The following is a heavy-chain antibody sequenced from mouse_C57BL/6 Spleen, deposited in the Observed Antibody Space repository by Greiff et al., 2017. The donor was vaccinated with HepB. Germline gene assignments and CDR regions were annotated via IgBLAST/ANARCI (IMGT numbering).Heavy chain of an antibody. CDR2: IWSGGST. J-gene: IGHJ4*01. V-gene: IGHV2-2*01. D-gene: IGHD1-1*01. CDR3: ARNYGSTYYAMDY. Sequence: QVQLKESGPGLVQPPQSLSITCTVSGFSLTSYGVHWVRQSPGKGLEWLGVIWSGGSTDYNAAFISRLSISKDNSKSQVFFKMNSLQADDTAIYYCARNYGSTYYAMDYWGQGTSVTVSS. CDR1: GFSLTSYG.